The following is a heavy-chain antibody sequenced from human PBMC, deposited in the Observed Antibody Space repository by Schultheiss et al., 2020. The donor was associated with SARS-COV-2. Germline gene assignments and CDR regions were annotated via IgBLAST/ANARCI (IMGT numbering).Heavy chain of an antibody. CDR3: ARAKWGATTTVVIR. Sequence: GGSLRLSCSASGFTFSSYAMHWVRQAPGKGLEYVSAISSNGGSTYYADSVKGRFTISRDNSKNTLYLQMNSLRAEDTAVYYCARAKWGATTTVVIRWGQGTLVTVSS. J-gene: IGHJ4*02. CDR1: GFTFSSYA. CDR2: ISSNGGST. D-gene: IGHD4-23*01. V-gene: IGHV3-64*04.